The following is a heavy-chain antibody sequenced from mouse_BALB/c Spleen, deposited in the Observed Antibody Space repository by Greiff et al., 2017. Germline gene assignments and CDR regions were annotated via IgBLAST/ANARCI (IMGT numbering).Heavy chain of an antibody. CDR3: ARGDGYGLFAY. D-gene: IGHD2-2*01. V-gene: IGHV3-6*02. CDR2: ISYDGSN. CDR1: GYSITSGYY. J-gene: IGHJ3*01. Sequence: DVKLQESGPGLVKPSQSLSLTCSVTGYSITSGYYWNLIRQLPGNKLEWMGYISYDGSNNYNPSLKNRISITRDTSKNQFFLKLNSVTTEDTATYYCARGDGYGLFAYWGQGTLVTVSA.